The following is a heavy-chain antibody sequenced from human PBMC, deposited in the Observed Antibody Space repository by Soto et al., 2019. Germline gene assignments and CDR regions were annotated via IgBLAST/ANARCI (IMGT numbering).Heavy chain of an antibody. CDR2: INPSGGST. CDR1: EYSFTNYY. D-gene: IGHD3-16*02. J-gene: IGHJ6*03. Sequence: SVQGSCEASEYSFTNYYMHWVRPAPGQGLEWMGIINPSGGSTSYAQKFQGRVTMPRDTSTSTVYMELSSLRSEDTAVYYCARDHGPAPGYDYIWGSYRVYYYYYMDVCGKGTTVTSP. CDR3: ARDHGPAPGYDYIWGSYRVYYYYYMDV. V-gene: IGHV1-46*03.